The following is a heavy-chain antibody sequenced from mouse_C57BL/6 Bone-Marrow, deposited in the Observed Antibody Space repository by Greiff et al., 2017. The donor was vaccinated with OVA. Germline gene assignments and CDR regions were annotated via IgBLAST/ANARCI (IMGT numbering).Heavy chain of an antibody. V-gene: IGHV1-53*01. Sequence: QVQLKQPGTELVKPGASVKLSCKASGYTFTSYWMHWVKQRPGQGLEWIGNINPSNGGTNYNEKFKSKATLTVDKSSSTAYMQLSSLTSEDSAVYYCARGESYDYDAWFAYWGQGTLVTVSA. CDR1: GYTFTSYW. CDR2: INPSNGGT. J-gene: IGHJ3*01. CDR3: ARGESYDYDAWFAY. D-gene: IGHD2-4*01.